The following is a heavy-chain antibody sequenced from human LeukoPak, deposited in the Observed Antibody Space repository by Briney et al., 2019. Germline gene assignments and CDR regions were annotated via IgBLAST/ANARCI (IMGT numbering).Heavy chain of an antibody. D-gene: IGHD3-22*01. CDR2: IYYSGST. V-gene: IGHV4-59*01. CDR3: ARYYDYYDSSGYYFDI. J-gene: IGHJ3*02. CDR1: GGSISRYY. Sequence: SETLSLTCTVSGGSISRYYWSWIRQPPPKGLEWIGYIYYSGSTNYNPSLTSRVTISLDTSKNQFSLKLSSVTAADTAVYYCARYYDYYDSSGYYFDIWGQGTMVTVSS.